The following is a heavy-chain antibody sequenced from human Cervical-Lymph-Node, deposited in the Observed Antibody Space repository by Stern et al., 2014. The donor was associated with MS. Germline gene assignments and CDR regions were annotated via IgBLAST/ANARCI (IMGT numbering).Heavy chain of an antibody. Sequence: EESGPTLVKPTQTLTLTCTFSGFSLTTTGVGVGWIRQPPGKALEWITLIYWNDERRFSPSLRSRVTITKDTSKKEVVLQMTNVDPLDTATYYCARARSISPYYFDSWGQGALVTVSS. CDR1: GFSLTTTGVG. D-gene: IGHD1-14*01. CDR2: IYWNDER. V-gene: IGHV2-5*01. CDR3: ARARSISPYYFDS. J-gene: IGHJ4*02.